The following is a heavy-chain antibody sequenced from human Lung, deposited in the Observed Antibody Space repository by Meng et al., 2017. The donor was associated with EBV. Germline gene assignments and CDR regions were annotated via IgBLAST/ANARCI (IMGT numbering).Heavy chain of an antibody. J-gene: IGHJ4*02. CDR2: IYYSGST. V-gene: IGHV4-31*03. Sequence: LLQEPGPGLSKPSLTLSFTFTVSGGTVDSGAYDWSWIRQRPGKGLEWIGYIYYSGSTFYTPSLKSRATLSVDTSKNQFSLKLNSVTAADTAVYYCARLRLVWMFDYWGQGALVTVSS. CDR3: ARLRLVWMFDY. CDR1: GGTVDSGAYD. D-gene: IGHD6-19*01.